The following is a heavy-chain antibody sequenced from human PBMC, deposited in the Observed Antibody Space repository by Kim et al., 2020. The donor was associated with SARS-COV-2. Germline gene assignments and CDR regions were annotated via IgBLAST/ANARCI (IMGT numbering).Heavy chain of an antibody. CDR2: ISAYNGNT. CDR3: ARGGWSDYTNPDYYYYGMDV. CDR1: GYTFTSYG. Sequence: ASVKVSCKASGYTFTSYGISWVRQAPGQGLEWMGWISAYNGNTNYAQKLHGRVTMTTDTSTSTAYMELRSLRSDDTAVYYCARGGWSDYTNPDYYYYGMDVWGQGTTVTVSS. J-gene: IGHJ6*02. V-gene: IGHV1-18*01. D-gene: IGHD4-4*01.